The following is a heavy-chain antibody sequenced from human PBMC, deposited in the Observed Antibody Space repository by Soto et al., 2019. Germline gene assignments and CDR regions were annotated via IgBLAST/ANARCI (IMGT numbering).Heavy chain of an antibody. V-gene: IGHV2-5*02. J-gene: IGHJ4*02. CDR3: ARRDYYASASLTFDY. Sequence: SGPTLVNPTQTLTLTCTFSGFSLTTSGVGVGWIRQPPGKALEWLALIYWDDDNRYSPSLKSRLTITKDTSKNQVVLTMTNMDPVDTGTYHCARRDYYASASLTFDYWGQGALVTVSS. D-gene: IGHD3-10*01. CDR1: GFSLTTSGVG. CDR2: IYWDDDN.